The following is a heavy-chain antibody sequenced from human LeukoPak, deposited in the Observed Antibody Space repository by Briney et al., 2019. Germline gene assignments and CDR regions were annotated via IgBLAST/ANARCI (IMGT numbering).Heavy chain of an antibody. V-gene: IGHV4-30-2*01. Sequence: PSETLSLTCAVSGGSISSGGYSWSWIRQPPGKGLEWIGYIYHSGSIYYNPSLKSRVTISVDRSKNQFSLKLSSVTAADTAVYYCARARDYYDSSGLVDYWGQGTLVTVSS. CDR1: GGSISSGGYS. D-gene: IGHD3-22*01. J-gene: IGHJ4*02. CDR2: IYHSGSI. CDR3: ARARDYYDSSGLVDY.